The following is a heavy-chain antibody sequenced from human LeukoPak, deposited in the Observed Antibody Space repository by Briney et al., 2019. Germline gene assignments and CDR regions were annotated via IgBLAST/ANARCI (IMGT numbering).Heavy chain of an antibody. CDR1: GGSISSFY. J-gene: IGHJ4*02. CDR2: IYYSGSA. V-gene: IGHV4-59*01. D-gene: IGHD5-24*01. CDR3: ARTVATIPPEPFDY. Sequence: SETLSLTCTVSGGSISSFYWSWIRQPPGKGLEWIGYIYYSGSANYNPSLKSRVTISVDTSKNQFSLKLSSVTAADTAVYYCARTVATIPPEPFDYWGQGTLVTVSS.